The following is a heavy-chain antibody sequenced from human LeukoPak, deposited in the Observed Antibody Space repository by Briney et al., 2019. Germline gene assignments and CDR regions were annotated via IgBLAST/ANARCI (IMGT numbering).Heavy chain of an antibody. Sequence: GESLKISCKGSGYTFTNYWFSWVRQMSGKGLEWMGKIDPSDSYTSYSPSFQGHVTISADKSISAAFLQWSSLKASDTAMYYCARHSHYDFWSGYLDYWGQGTLVTVSS. CDR1: GYTFTNYW. D-gene: IGHD3-3*01. J-gene: IGHJ4*02. V-gene: IGHV5-10-1*01. CDR3: ARHSHYDFWSGYLDY. CDR2: IDPSDSYT.